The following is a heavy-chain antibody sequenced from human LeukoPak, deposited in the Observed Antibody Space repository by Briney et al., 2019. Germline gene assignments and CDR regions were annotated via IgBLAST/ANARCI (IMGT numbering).Heavy chain of an antibody. V-gene: IGHV3-30*19. J-gene: IGHJ3*02. Sequence: GGSLRLSCAASGFAFSTYVMHWVRQAPGKGLEWVTLIWSHGNLQLYADSVKGRFTVSRDNSKNTLSLQMNSLTDDDTAVYYCASERGGAFDIWGQGTMVTVSS. CDR3: ASERGGAFDI. CDR1: GFAFSTYV. D-gene: IGHD2-15*01. CDR2: IWSHGNLQ.